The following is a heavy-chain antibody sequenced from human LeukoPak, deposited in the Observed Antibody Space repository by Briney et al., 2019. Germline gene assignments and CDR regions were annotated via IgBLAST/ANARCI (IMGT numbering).Heavy chain of an antibody. CDR2: IYTSGST. CDR1: GGSISSSSYY. Sequence: KASETLSLTCTVSGGSISSSSYYWGWIRQPAGKGLEWIGRIYTSGSTNYNPSLKSRVTMSVDTSKNQFSLKLSSVTAADTAVYYCARDRGDDAFDIWGQGTMVTVSS. J-gene: IGHJ3*02. CDR3: ARDRGDDAFDI. V-gene: IGHV4-61*02.